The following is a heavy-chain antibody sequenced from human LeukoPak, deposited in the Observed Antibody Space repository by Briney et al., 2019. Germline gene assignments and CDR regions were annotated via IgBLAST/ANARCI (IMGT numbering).Heavy chain of an antibody. CDR2: ISSSSSTI. CDR3: ARDQYSSSWYPYYYYYMDV. J-gene: IGHJ6*03. CDR1: GFTFSSYG. V-gene: IGHV3-48*04. Sequence: PGGSLRLSCAASGFTFSSYGMHWVRQAPGKGLEWVSYISSSSSTIYYADSVKGRFTISRDNAKNSLYLQMNSLRAEDTAVYYCARDQYSSSWYPYYYYYMDVWGKGTTVTISS. D-gene: IGHD6-13*01.